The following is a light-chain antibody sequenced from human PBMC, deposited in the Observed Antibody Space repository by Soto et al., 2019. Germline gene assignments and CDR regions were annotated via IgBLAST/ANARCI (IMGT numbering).Light chain of an antibody. J-gene: IGKJ5*01. V-gene: IGKV3-11*01. Sequence: PQSPATLSLSPGERATLSCRAIQSVSTYLAWYQQRPGQAPRLLIYDASYRATDIPPRFSGSGSGTDFTLTISSLEPEDFAVYYCQQRRSWPPTITFGQGTRLEI. CDR3: QQRRSWPPTIT. CDR2: DAS. CDR1: QSVSTY.